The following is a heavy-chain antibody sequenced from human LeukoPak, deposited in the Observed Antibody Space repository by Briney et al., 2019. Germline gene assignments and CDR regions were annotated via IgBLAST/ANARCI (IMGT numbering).Heavy chain of an antibody. V-gene: IGHV3-66*01. J-gene: IGHJ4*02. D-gene: IGHD3-22*01. Sequence: PGGSLRLSCAASGCTVSNSYMSWVRQAPGKGLELVSVIYGGGQTYYTDSVRDRFTISRDNSKNTLYLQMTSLRAEGTAVYYCVRDAYSSGYYYRHDYWGQGTLVAVSS. CDR3: VRDAYSSGYYYRHDY. CDR2: IYGGGQT. CDR1: GCTVSNSY.